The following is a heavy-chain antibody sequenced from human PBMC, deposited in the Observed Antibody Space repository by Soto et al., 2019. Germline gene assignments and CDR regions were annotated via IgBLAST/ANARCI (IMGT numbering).Heavy chain of an antibody. CDR3: ARSPGIAAAGPLDVDY. D-gene: IGHD6-13*01. CDR2: IYYSGST. V-gene: IGHV4-59*01. CDR1: GGSISSYY. J-gene: IGHJ4*02. Sequence: SETLSFTCTVSGGSISSYYSSWIRQPPGKGLEWIGYIYYSGSTNYNPSLKSRVTISVDTSKNQFSLKLSSVTAADTAVYYCARSPGIAAAGPLDVDYWGQGTLVTVSS.